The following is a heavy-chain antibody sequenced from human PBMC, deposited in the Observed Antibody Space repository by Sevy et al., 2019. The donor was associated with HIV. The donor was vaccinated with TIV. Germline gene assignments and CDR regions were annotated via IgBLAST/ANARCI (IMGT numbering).Heavy chain of an antibody. CDR3: ARVNCSGGSCYYYYGMDV. V-gene: IGHV3-23*01. CDR1: GFTFSSYA. Sequence: GGSLRLSCAASGFTFSSYAMSWVRQAPGKGLEWVSAISGSGGSTYYADSVKGRFTISRDNSKNTLSLQMNSLRAEDTAVYYCARVNCSGGSCYYYYGMDVWGQGTTVTVSS. CDR2: ISGSGGST. D-gene: IGHD2-15*01. J-gene: IGHJ6*02.